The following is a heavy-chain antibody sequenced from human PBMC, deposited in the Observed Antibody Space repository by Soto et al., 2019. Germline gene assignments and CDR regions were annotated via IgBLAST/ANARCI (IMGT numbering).Heavy chain of an antibody. CDR1: GGSISSYY. J-gene: IGHJ4*02. CDR3: ARGIFLGYRPASSFDY. V-gene: IGHV4-59*01. D-gene: IGHD5-18*01. Sequence: SSEALSLTCTGSGGSISSYYWSWIRQPPGKGLERIGYIYYSGSTNYNPSLKSRVTISVDTSNNQFSLKLSSVTAADTAVYYCARGIFLGYRPASSFDYRGPATL. CDR2: IYYSGST.